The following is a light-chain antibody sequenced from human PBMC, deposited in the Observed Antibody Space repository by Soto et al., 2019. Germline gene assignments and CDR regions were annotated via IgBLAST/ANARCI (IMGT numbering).Light chain of an antibody. CDR3: QQYNSYSEP. CDR1: QHINTW. Sequence: DIQMTQSPSSVSASVVDRDTITCRASQHINTWLVWYQQKPGKAPKLLMYSASNLQSGVPSRFSGSGSGTEFTLTISSLQPDDFATYYCQQYNSYSEPFGQGTKVDI. J-gene: IGKJ1*01. CDR2: SAS. V-gene: IGKV1D-16*01.